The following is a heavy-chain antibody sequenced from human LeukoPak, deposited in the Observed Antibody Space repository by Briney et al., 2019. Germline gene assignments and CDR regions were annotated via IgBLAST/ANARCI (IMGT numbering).Heavy chain of an antibody. Sequence: PGGSLRLSCVASGFIFSGYGMHWVRQAPGKGLEYVSAISNSGGSTYYANSVKGRFTISRDNSKNTLYLQMGSLRGEDMAVYCCARGLITGAAGTYYYYGMDVWGQGTTVTVSS. D-gene: IGHD6-13*01. CDR3: ARGLITGAAGTYYYYGMDV. CDR1: GFIFSGYG. J-gene: IGHJ6*02. CDR2: ISNSGGST. V-gene: IGHV3-64*01.